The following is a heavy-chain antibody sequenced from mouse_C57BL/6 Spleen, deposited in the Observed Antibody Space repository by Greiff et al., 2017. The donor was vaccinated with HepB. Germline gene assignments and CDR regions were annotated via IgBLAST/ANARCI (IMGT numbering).Heavy chain of an antibody. CDR2: IDPEDGDT. CDR1: GFNIKDYY. CDR3: TRTTVVARGYFDV. Sequence: VQLQQSGAELVRPGASVKLSCTASGFNIKDYYMHWVKQRPEQGLEWIGRIDPEDGDTEYAPKFQGKATMTADTSANTAYLQLSSLTSEDTAVYYCTRTTVVARGYFDVWGTGTTVTVSS. J-gene: IGHJ1*03. V-gene: IGHV14-1*01. D-gene: IGHD1-1*01.